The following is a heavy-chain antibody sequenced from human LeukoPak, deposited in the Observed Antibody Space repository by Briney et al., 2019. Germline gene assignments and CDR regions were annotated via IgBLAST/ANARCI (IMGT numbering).Heavy chain of an antibody. CDR1: GYTFTGYY. CDR2: INPNSGGT. CDR3: ARGYDYGDQFDY. J-gene: IGHJ4*02. Sequence: ASVKVSCKASGYTFTGYYMHWVRRAPGQGLEWMGWINPNSGGTNYAQKFQGWVTMTRDTSISTAYMELSRLRSDDTAVYYCARGYDYGDQFDYWGQGTLVTVSS. V-gene: IGHV1-2*04. D-gene: IGHD4-17*01.